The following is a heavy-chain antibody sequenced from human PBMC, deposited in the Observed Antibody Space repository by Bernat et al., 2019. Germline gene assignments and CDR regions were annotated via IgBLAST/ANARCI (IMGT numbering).Heavy chain of an antibody. CDR1: GFPFSSYA. CDR2: ISYDGSNK. V-gene: IGHV3-30*18. CDR3: AKGPYSTTVTTAWYFDL. D-gene: IGHD4-17*01. Sequence: QVQLVESGGGVVQPGRSLRLSCAASGFPFSSYALHWVRQAPGKGLEWVAVISYDGSNKYYADSVKGQFIISRDNSKNTLYLQMNSLRAEDTAVYYCAKGPYSTTVTTAWYFDLWGRGTLVTVSS. J-gene: IGHJ2*01.